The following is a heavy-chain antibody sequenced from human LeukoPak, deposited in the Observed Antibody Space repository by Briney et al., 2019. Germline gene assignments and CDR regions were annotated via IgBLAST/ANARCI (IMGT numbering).Heavy chain of an antibody. V-gene: IGHV4-61*02. D-gene: IGHD3-10*01. CDR3: ARDFRVDMVRGVILYYYYYMDV. J-gene: IGHJ6*03. CDR1: GGSISSGSYY. CDR2: IYTSGST. Sequence: SETLSLTCTVSGGSISSGSYYWSWIRQPAGKGLEWIGRIYTSGSTNYNPSLKSRVTISVDTSKNQFSLKLSSVTAADTAVYYCARDFRVDMVRGVILYYYYYMDVWGKGTTVTISS.